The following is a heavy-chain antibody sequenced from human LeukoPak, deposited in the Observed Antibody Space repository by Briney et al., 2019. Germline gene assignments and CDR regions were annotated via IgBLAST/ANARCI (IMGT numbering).Heavy chain of an antibody. CDR1: GFIFSSYW. Sequence: GGSLRLSCAASGFIFSSYWMSWVRQAPGKGLEWVANIKQDGSEKYYVDSVKGRFTISRDNAKNSLYLQMNSLRAEDTALYYCARTDGSYRSHLDYWGQGTLVAVSS. CDR2: IKQDGSEK. D-gene: IGHD3-10*01. J-gene: IGHJ4*02. V-gene: IGHV3-7*01. CDR3: ARTDGSYRSHLDY.